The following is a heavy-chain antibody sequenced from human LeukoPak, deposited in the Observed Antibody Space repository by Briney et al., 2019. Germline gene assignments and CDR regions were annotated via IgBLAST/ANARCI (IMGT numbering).Heavy chain of an antibody. CDR2: IIPIFGTA. V-gene: IGHV1-69*13. CDR3: ARGLFGYQLLRLDYFDY. J-gene: IGHJ4*02. D-gene: IGHD2-2*01. Sequence: VASVKVSCKASGGTFSSYAISWVRQAPGQGLEWMGGIIPIFGTANYAQKFQGRVTITADESTSTAYMELSSLRSEDTAVYYCARGLFGYQLLRLDYFDYWGQGTLVTVSS. CDR1: GGTFSSYA.